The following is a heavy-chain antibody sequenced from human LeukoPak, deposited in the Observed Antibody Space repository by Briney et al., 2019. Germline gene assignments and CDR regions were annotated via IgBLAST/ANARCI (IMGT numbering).Heavy chain of an antibody. CDR1: GFTFSSYA. V-gene: IGHV3-30-3*01. CDR2: ISYDGSNK. D-gene: IGHD4-23*01. Sequence: GGSLRLSCAASGFTFSSYAMHWVRQAPGKGLEWVAVISYDGSNKYYADSVKGRFTISRDNSKNTLYLQMNSLRAEDTAVYYCAKDLRTRWRENYYYYMDVWGKGTTVTVSS. J-gene: IGHJ6*03. CDR3: AKDLRTRWRENYYYYMDV.